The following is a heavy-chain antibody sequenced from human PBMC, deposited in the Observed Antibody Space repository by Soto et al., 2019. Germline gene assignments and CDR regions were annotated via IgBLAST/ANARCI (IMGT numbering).Heavy chain of an antibody. J-gene: IGHJ6*03. CDR3: AKKSSSRPFYYYYMDV. D-gene: IGHD6-13*01. Sequence: GGSLRLSCAASGFTFSSYAMSWVRQAPGKGLEWVSAISGSGGSTYNADSVKGRFTISRDNSKNTLYLQMSSLRAEDTAVYYCAKKSSSRPFYYYYMDVWGKGTTVTVSS. V-gene: IGHV3-23*01. CDR1: GFTFSSYA. CDR2: ISGSGGST.